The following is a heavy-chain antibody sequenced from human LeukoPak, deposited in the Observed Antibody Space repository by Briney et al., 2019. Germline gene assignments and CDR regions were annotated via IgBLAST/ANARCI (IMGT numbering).Heavy chain of an antibody. Sequence: ASAKVSCKASGGTFSSYAISWVRQAPGQGLEWMGRIIPILGIANYAQKFQGRVTITADKSTSTAYMELSSLRSEDTAVYYCARRRAYYDSSFDPWGQGTLVTVSS. CDR2: IIPILGIA. CDR3: ARRRAYYDSSFDP. CDR1: GGTFSSYA. D-gene: IGHD3-3*01. V-gene: IGHV1-69*04. J-gene: IGHJ5*02.